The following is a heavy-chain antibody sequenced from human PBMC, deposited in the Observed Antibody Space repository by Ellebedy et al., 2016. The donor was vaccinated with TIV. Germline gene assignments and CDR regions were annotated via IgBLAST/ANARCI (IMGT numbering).Heavy chain of an antibody. CDR3: ARGMKDSSGYFYWYFDL. D-gene: IGHD3-22*01. V-gene: IGHV4-31*03. CDR2: IYYSGST. CDR1: GGSISSGDYF. Sequence: MPSETLSLTCTVSGGSISSGDYFCSWIRQHPGKGLEWIGYIYYSGSTYYKPSLKSRVIISVDTSKNQFSLKLSSVTAADTAVYYCARGMKDSSGYFYWYFDLWGRGTLVTVSS. J-gene: IGHJ2*01.